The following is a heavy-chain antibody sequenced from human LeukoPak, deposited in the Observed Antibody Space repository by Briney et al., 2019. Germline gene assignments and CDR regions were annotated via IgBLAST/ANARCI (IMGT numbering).Heavy chain of an antibody. V-gene: IGHV4-39*07. CDR1: GGSISSSSYY. Sequence: PSETLSLTCTVSGGSISSSSYYWGWIRQPPGKGLEWIGSIYYSGSTYYNPSLKSRVTISVDTSKNQFSLKLSSVTAADTAVYYCARVSGGIAVPYYFDYWGQGTLVTVSS. CDR2: IYYSGST. CDR3: ARVSGGIAVPYYFDY. J-gene: IGHJ4*02. D-gene: IGHD6-19*01.